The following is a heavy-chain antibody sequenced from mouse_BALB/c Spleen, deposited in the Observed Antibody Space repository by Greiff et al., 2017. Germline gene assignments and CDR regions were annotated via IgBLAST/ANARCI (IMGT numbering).Heavy chain of an antibody. V-gene: IGHV1-14*01. CDR1: GYTFTSYV. J-gene: IGHJ3*01. CDR2: INPYNDGT. D-gene: IGHD1-1*01. Sequence: VQLKESGPELVKPGASVKMSCKASGYTFTSYVMHWVKQKPGQGLEWIGYINPYNDGTKYNEKFKGKATLTSDKSSSTAYMELSSLTSEDSAVYYCERNYYGSSTCLAYGGQGTLFTVSA. CDR3: ERNYYGSSTCLAY.